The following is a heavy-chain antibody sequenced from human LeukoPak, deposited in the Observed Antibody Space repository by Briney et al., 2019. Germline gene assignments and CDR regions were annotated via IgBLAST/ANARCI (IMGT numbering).Heavy chain of an antibody. D-gene: IGHD3-10*01. CDR2: IYYSGST. CDR1: GGSISSSSYY. Sequence: PSETLSLTCTVSGGSISSSSYYWGWIRQPPGKGLEWIGSIYYSGSTYYNPSLKSRVTISVDTSKNQFSLKLSSVTAADTAVYYCANLWFGELWRWFDPWGQGTLVTVSS. J-gene: IGHJ5*02. CDR3: ANLWFGELWRWFDP. V-gene: IGHV4-39*07.